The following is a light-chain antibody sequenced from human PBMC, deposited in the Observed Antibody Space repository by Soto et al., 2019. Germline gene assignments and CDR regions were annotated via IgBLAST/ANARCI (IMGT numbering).Light chain of an antibody. V-gene: IGLV2-23*01. CDR3: CSYAGSSTL. CDR2: EGS. Sequence: QSALTQPASVSGSPGQSITISCTGTSRDVGSYNLVSWYQQHPGKAPKLMIYEGSKRPSGVSNRFSGSKSGNTSSLTISGLQAEDEADYYCCSYAGSSTLFGGGTNLTLL. CDR1: SRDVGSYNL. J-gene: IGLJ2*01.